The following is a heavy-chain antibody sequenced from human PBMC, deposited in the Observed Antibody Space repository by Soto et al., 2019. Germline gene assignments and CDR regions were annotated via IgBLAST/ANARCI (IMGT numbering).Heavy chain of an antibody. Sequence: PGGSLRLSCAASGFTVSSNYMSWVRQAPGKGLEWVSVIYSGGSTYYADSVKGRFTISRDNAKNSLYLQMSSLRAEDTALYYCARGLGFSFYYIEVWGKGTTVTVSS. J-gene: IGHJ6*03. V-gene: IGHV3-53*05. CDR3: ARGLGFSFYYIEV. D-gene: IGHD6-25*01. CDR1: GFTVSSNY. CDR2: IYSGGST.